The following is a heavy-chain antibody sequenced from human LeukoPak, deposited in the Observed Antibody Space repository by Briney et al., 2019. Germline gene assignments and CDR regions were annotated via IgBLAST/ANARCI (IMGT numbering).Heavy chain of an antibody. CDR1: GYTFTSYY. J-gene: IGHJ3*02. D-gene: IGHD2-2*01. Sequence: GASVKVSCNASGYTFTSYYMHWVRQAPGQGLEWMGIINPSGGSTSYAQKFQGRVTMTRDTSTSTVYMELSSLRSEDTAVYYCARERVGYCSSTSCRDDAFDIWGQGTMVTVSS. V-gene: IGHV1-46*01. CDR3: ARERVGYCSSTSCRDDAFDI. CDR2: INPSGGST.